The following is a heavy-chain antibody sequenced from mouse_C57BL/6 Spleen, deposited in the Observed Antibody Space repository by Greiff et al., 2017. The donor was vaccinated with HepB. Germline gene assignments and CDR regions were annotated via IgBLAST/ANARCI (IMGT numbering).Heavy chain of an antibody. CDR1: GFTFSSYG. V-gene: IGHV5-6*01. J-gene: IGHJ4*01. CDR2: ISSGGSYT. D-gene: IGHD2-4*01. CDR3: ARQAGPYYDYDRSCYAMDY. Sequence: EVHLVESGGDLVKPGGSLKLSCAASGFTFSSYGMSWVRQTPDKRLEWVATISSGGSYTYYPDSVKGRFTISRDNAKNTLYLQMSSLKSEDTAMYYCARQAGPYYDYDRSCYAMDYWGQGTSVTVSS.